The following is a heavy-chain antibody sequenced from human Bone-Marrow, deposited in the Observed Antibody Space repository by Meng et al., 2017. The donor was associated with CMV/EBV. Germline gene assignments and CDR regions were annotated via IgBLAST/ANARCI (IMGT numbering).Heavy chain of an antibody. D-gene: IGHD2-2*02. Sequence: ASVQVSCKASGYTFTGHYMHWVRQAPGQGREGMGWINPNSGRTNYAQKFQGRVTMTRDTSISTAYMELSRLRADDTAVYYCARDLPGYCSSTSCYTSHYYYGMDVWGQATTVTVSS. V-gene: IGHV1-2*02. CDR1: GYTFTGHY. CDR3: ARDLPGYCSSTSCYTSHYYYGMDV. CDR2: INPNSGRT. J-gene: IGHJ6*02.